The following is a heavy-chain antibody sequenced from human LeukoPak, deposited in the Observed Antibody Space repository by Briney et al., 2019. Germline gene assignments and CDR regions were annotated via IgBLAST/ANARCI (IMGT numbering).Heavy chain of an antibody. CDR3: ARGERFIAAAGPPDY. Sequence: PSETLSLTCTVSGGSISSYYWSWIRQPPGKGLEWIGYIYYSGSTNYNPSLKSRVTISVDTSKNQFSLKLSSVTAADTAVYYCARGERFIAAAGPPDYWGQGTLVTVSS. D-gene: IGHD6-13*01. J-gene: IGHJ4*02. V-gene: IGHV4-59*01. CDR1: GGSISSYY. CDR2: IYYSGST.